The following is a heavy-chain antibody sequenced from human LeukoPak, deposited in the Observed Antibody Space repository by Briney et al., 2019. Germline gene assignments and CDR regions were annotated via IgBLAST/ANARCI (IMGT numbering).Heavy chain of an antibody. V-gene: IGHV1-2*02. D-gene: IGHD3-16*02. Sequence: GASVKVSCKASGYTFTSYGISWVRQAPGQGLEWMGWINPNSGGTNYAQKFQGRVTMTRDTSISTAYMELSRLRSDDTAVYYCARDITDYDYVWGSYHFGFDPWGQGTLVTVSS. CDR1: GYTFTSYG. CDR3: ARDITDYDYVWGSYHFGFDP. J-gene: IGHJ5*02. CDR2: INPNSGGT.